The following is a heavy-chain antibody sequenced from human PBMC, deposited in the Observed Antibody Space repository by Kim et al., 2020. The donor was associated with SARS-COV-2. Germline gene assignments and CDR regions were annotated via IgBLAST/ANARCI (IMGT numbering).Heavy chain of an antibody. CDR2: ISYDGSNK. Sequence: GGSLRLSCAASGFTFSSYGMHWVRQAPGKGLEWVAVISYDGSNKYYADSVKGRFTISRDNSKNTLYLQMNSLRAEDTAVYYCAKGPRRITMVRGVTRGNYYYYGMDVWGQGTTVTVSS. J-gene: IGHJ6*02. D-gene: IGHD3-10*01. CDR3: AKGPRRITMVRGVTRGNYYYYGMDV. CDR1: GFTFSSYG. V-gene: IGHV3-30*18.